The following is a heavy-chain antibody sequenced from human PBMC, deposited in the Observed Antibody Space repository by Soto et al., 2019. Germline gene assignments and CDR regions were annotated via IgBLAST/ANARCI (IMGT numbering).Heavy chain of an antibody. V-gene: IGHV1-2*02. CDR2: INPNSGGT. CDR1: GYTFTGYY. CDR3: ARGRIAVAGYYYYGMDV. Sequence: ASVKVFCKASGYTFTGYYMHWVRQAPGQGLEWMGWINPNSGGTNYAQKFQGRVTMTRDTSISTAYMELSRLRSDDTAVYYCARGRIAVAGYYYYGMDVWGQGTTVTVSS. J-gene: IGHJ6*02. D-gene: IGHD6-19*01.